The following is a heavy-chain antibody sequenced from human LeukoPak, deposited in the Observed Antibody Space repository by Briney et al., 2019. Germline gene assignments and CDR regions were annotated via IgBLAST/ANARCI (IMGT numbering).Heavy chain of an antibody. V-gene: IGHV3-66*01. Sequence: PGGSLRLSCAASGFIFRSYSMNWVRQAPGKGLEWVSVVYTGGSTYYADSVKGRFTISRDNPKNTVYLQVNSLRAEDTAVYYCARDPYGTGAFDYWGQGTQVTVSS. D-gene: IGHD1-1*01. J-gene: IGHJ4*02. CDR2: VYTGGST. CDR3: ARDPYGTGAFDY. CDR1: GFIFRSYS.